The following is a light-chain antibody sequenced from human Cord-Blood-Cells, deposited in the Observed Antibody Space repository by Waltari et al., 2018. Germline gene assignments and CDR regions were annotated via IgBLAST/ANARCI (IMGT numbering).Light chain of an antibody. CDR1: QSISSY. CDR3: QQCYSTPYT. J-gene: IGKJ2*01. CDR2: AAS. V-gene: IGKV1-39*01. Sequence: NQMTQSPSSLSASVGDRGTITCRARQSISSYFNRYQQKPGQAPKLLIYAASSLPSGVPYRFSGSGSGTDFTLTISSLQPEDFATYYCQQCYSTPYTFGQGTKLEIK.